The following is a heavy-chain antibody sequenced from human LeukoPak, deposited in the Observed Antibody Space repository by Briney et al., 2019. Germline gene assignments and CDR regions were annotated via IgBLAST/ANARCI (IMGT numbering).Heavy chain of an antibody. D-gene: IGHD3-3*01. J-gene: IGHJ5*02. V-gene: IGHV1-24*01. CDR3: ARDRDDTIFGVVTLRENWFDP. Sequence: ASVKVSCKVSGYTLTELSMHWVRQAPGKGLEWMGGFDPEDGETVYAQKFQGRVTMTEDTSTDTAYMELSSLRSEDTAVYYCARDRDDTIFGVVTLRENWFDPWGQGTLVTVSS. CDR2: FDPEDGET. CDR1: GYTLTELS.